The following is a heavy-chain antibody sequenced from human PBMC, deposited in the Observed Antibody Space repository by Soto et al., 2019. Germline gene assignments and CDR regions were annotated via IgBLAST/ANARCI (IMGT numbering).Heavy chain of an antibody. CDR1: GGSISSSSYY. CDR3: ARLGYCSGGSCRRPFDY. J-gene: IGHJ4*02. CDR2: IYYSGST. D-gene: IGHD2-15*01. V-gene: IGHV4-39*01. Sequence: QLQLQESGPGLVKPSETLSLTCTVSGGSISSSSYYWGWIRQPPGKGLEWIGSIYYSGSTYYNPSLKSRVTISVDTSKNQFSLKLSSVTAADTAVYYCARLGYCSGGSCRRPFDYWGQGTLVTVSS.